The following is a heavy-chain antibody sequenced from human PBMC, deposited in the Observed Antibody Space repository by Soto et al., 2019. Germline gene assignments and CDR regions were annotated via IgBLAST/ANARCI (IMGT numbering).Heavy chain of an antibody. CDR2: ISAYSGNT. Sequence: ASTKVSCKASGYTFTSYGISWVLQAPGQGLEWMGWISAYSGNTNYAQKLQGRVTMTTDTSTSTAYMELRSLRSDDTAVYYCAREGRITIFGVVIMDAFDIWGQGTMVTVSS. CDR1: GYTFTSYG. V-gene: IGHV1-18*04. CDR3: AREGRITIFGVVIMDAFDI. J-gene: IGHJ3*02. D-gene: IGHD3-3*01.